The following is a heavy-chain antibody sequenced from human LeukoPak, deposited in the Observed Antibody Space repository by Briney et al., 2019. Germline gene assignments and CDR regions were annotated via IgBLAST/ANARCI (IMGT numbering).Heavy chain of an antibody. CDR2: IIPILGIA. V-gene: IGHV1-69*04. D-gene: IGHD2-2*01. CDR3: ASLCSSTSRNVFDY. J-gene: IGHJ4*02. CDR1: GGTFSSYA. Sequence: ASVKVSCKASGGTFSSYAISWVRQAPGQGLEWMGRIIPILGIANYAQKFQGRVTITADKSTSTAYMELSSLRSEDTAVYYCASLCSSTSRNVFDYWGQGTLVTVSS.